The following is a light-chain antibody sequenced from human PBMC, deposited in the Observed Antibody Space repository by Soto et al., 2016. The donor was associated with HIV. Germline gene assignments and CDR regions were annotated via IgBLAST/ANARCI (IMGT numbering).Light chain of an antibody. J-gene: IGLJ2*01. CDR1: KLGEKY. Sequence: SYELIQAPSVSVSPGQTVSITCSGDKLGEKYACWYQQKSGQAPVLVIYQDTKRPSGIPERFSGSNSGNTVTLTISGTQAMDEADYFCQTWDSSTGVFGGGTELTVL. V-gene: IGLV3-1*01. CDR2: QDT. CDR3: QTWDSSTGV.